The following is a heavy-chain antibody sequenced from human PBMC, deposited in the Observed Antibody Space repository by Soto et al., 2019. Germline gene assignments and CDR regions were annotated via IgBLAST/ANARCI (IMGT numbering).Heavy chain of an antibody. CDR2: IYPGDSDT. CDR1: GNSFNNW. CDR3: ARLGIAAAGTGDYYGMDV. Sequence: PGESLKISCKGLGNSFNNWIGWVRQMPGKGLEWVGIIYPGDSDTRYSPSFQGQVTISADKSISTAYLQWSSLKPSDSAMYYCARLGIAAAGTGDYYGMDVWGQGTTVTVSS. V-gene: IGHV5-51*01. D-gene: IGHD6-13*01. J-gene: IGHJ6*02.